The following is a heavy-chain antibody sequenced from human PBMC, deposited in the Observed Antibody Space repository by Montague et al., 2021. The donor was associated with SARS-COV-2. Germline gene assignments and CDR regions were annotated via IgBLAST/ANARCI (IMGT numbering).Heavy chain of an antibody. J-gene: IGHJ5*02. CDR1: GASISSSSYY. V-gene: IGHV4-39*01. CDR3: ARQGDQLLLEYWFDP. CDR2: IYYSGST. D-gene: IGHD2-2*01. Sequence: SETLSLTCTVSGASISSSSYYWGWIRQPPGKRLEWIGSIYYSGSTYYNPSLKSRVTISVDTSKNQFSLKLSSVTAADTAVYYCARQGDQLLLEYWFDPWGQGTLVTVSS.